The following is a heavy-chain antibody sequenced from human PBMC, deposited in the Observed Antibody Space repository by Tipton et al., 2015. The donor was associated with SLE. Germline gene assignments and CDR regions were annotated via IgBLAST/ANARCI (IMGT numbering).Heavy chain of an antibody. V-gene: IGHV3-30-3*01. CDR3: ARDRGIVVVITSRHFDY. CDR1: GFTFSSYA. J-gene: IGHJ4*02. CDR2: ISYDGSNK. Sequence: SLRLSCAASGFTFSSYAMHWVRQAPGKGLEWVAVISYDGSNKYYADSVKGRFTISRDNSKNTLYLQMNSLRAEDTAVYYCARDRGIVVVITSRHFDYWGQGTLVTVSS. D-gene: IGHD3-22*01.